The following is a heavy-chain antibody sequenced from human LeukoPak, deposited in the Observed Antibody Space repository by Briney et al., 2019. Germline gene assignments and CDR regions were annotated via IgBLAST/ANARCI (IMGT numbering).Heavy chain of an antibody. J-gene: IGHJ4*02. CDR1: GGSISDYY. D-gene: IGHD3-16*01. V-gene: IGHV4-59*01. CDR3: TRGAGSLIDC. CDR2: FYNSGSS. Sequence: SETLSLTCTVSGGSISDYYRGWIRQPPGKGLEWIGYFYNSGSSTYNPSLKSRVTISVDTSKEQFSLKVNSVTAADTAVYYCTRGAGSLIDCWGQGILVPVSS.